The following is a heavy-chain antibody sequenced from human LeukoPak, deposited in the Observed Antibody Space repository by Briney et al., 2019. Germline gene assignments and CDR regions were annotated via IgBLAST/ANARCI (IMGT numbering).Heavy chain of an antibody. CDR1: GFTFSSYS. Sequence: PGGSLRLSCAASGFTFSSYSMNWVPQAPGKGLEWVSSISSSSSYIYYADSVKGRFTISRDNAKNSLYLQMNSLRAEDTAVYYCARDGGHYGGNSFDYWGQGTLVTVSS. D-gene: IGHD4-23*01. J-gene: IGHJ4*02. CDR2: ISSSSSYI. CDR3: ARDGGHYGGNSFDY. V-gene: IGHV3-21*01.